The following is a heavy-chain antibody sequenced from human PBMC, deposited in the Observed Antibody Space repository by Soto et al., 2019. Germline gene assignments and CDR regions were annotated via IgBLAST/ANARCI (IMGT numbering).Heavy chain of an antibody. Sequence: EVQVLDSGGGLVQPGGSLRLSCAASGFTFTNYPMAWVRQAPAKGLEWVSTISGSGGSTFYADSVKGRFTIYRDNSKHTVYLQMNSLRVEDPAVYYCAKRPLKFEGSYFDYWGPGPLVTVSS. CDR3: AKRPLKFEGSYFDY. CDR2: ISGSGGST. D-gene: IGHD3-10*01. V-gene: IGHV3-23*01. J-gene: IGHJ4*02. CDR1: GFTFTNYP.